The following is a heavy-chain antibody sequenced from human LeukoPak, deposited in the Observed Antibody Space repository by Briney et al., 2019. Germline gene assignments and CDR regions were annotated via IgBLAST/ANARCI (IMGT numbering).Heavy chain of an antibody. Sequence: PGGSLRLSCAASRFTFSSYGMHWVRQAPGKGLEWVAVIWYGGSNKYYADSVKGRFTISRDNSKNTLYLQMNSLRAEDTAVYYCAKESDNAFDIWGQGTMVTVSS. CDR1: RFTFSSYG. J-gene: IGHJ3*02. CDR2: IWYGGSNK. CDR3: AKESDNAFDI. D-gene: IGHD3-22*01. V-gene: IGHV3-30*02.